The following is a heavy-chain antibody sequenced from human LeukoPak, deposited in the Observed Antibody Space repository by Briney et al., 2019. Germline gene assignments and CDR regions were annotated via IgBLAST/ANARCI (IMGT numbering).Heavy chain of an antibody. V-gene: IGHV3-23*01. CDR1: GFTFSSYG. Sequence: GGTLRLSCAASGFTFSSYGMSWVRQAPGKGLEWVLAISGSGGSTYYADSVKGRFTISRDNSKNTLYLQMNSLRAEDTGVYYCAKGPSYRYTWGQGTLVTVSS. CDR2: ISGSGGST. D-gene: IGHD5-18*01. CDR3: AKGPSYRYT. J-gene: IGHJ4*02.